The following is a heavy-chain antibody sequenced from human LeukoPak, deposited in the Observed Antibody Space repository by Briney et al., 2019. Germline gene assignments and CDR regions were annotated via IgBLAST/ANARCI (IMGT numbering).Heavy chain of an antibody. CDR2: IAYDGSRA. CDR1: GFTFGGYA. J-gene: IGHJ4*02. V-gene: IGHV3-33*01. D-gene: IGHD5-24*01. Sequence: PGGSLRLSCAGSGFTFGGYAMPWFRQTPGKGLEWVAVIAYDGSRAFYADSVKGRFTISRDNSKNTMSVQMDDLRAEDTAVYYCTRYNNYHFDYWGQGTLVTVSS. CDR3: TRYNNYHFDY.